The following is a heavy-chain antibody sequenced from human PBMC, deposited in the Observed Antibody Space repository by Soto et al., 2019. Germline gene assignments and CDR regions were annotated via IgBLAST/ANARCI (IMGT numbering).Heavy chain of an antibody. CDR2: IYYSGST. J-gene: IGHJ4*02. D-gene: IGHD1-7*01. CDR3: ASLGRGDYNWNYVLPAKDY. CDR1: GGSISSSSYY. Sequence: SETLSLTCTVSGGSISSSSYYWGWIRQPPGKGLEWIGSIYYSGSTYYNPSLKSRVTISVDTSKNQFSLKLSSVTAADTAVYYCASLGRGDYNWNYVLPAKDYWGQGTLVTVSS. V-gene: IGHV4-39*01.